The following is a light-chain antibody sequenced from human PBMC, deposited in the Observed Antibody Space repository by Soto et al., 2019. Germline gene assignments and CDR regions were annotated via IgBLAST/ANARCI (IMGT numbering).Light chain of an antibody. CDR2: GAS. CDR1: QSVSSSY. Sequence: EIVLTQSPGTLSLSPGERATLSCRASQSVSSSYLAWYQQKPGQAPRLLIYGASSRATGIPDRFSGSGPGTDFTLTISSLEPEDFAVYYCQQYGSSGTFGQGTKVDI. CDR3: QQYGSSGT. J-gene: IGKJ1*01. V-gene: IGKV3-20*01.